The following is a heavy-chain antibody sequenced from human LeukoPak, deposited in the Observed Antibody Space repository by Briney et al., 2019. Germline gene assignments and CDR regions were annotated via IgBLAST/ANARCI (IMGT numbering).Heavy chain of an antibody. J-gene: IGHJ4*02. Sequence: TGGSLRLSCAASGFIFSDYYMSWIRQPPGKGLEWIGEMYLSGTTHSNPSVKSRVTISIDKSKNQFFLNLSSVTAADTAVYYCAGLVGRYSSGLYYYYFDYWGQGTLVTVSS. CDR1: GFIFSDYY. CDR2: MYLSGTT. CDR3: AGLVGRYSSGLYYYYFDY. D-gene: IGHD3-22*01. V-gene: IGHV4-34*08.